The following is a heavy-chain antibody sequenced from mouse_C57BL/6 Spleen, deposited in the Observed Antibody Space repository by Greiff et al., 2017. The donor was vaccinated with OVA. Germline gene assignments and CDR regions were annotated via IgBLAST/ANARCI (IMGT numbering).Heavy chain of an antibody. D-gene: IGHD3-3*01. V-gene: IGHV1-80*01. J-gene: IGHJ4*01. CDR3: ARWRSGDVDAMGY. CDR2: IYPGDGDT. Sequence: QVQLQQSGAELVKPGASVKISCKASGYAFSSYWMNWVKQRPGKGLEWIGQIYPGDGDTNYNGKLKGKAILTADKSSSTAYMQLSSLISEDSAVYFCARWRSGDVDAMGYWGKVTSVTVSS. CDR1: GYAFSSYW.